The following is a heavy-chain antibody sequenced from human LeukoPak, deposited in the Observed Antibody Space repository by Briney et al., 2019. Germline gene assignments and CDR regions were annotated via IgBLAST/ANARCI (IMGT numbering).Heavy chain of an antibody. V-gene: IGHV4-59*08. Sequence: SETLSLTCTVSGGSISSYYWSWIRQPPGKGLEWIGYIYYSGSTNYNPSLKSRVTISVDTSKNQFSLKLSSVTAADTAVYYCARLGYYDSSGDAFDIWGQGTMVTVSS. J-gene: IGHJ3*02. CDR3: ARLGYYDSSGDAFDI. CDR1: GGSISSYY. CDR2: IYYSGST. D-gene: IGHD3-22*01.